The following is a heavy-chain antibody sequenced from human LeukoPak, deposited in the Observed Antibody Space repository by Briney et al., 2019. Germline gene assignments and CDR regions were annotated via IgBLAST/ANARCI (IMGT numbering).Heavy chain of an antibody. J-gene: IGHJ4*02. Sequence: GSLKLSCSALGFPFGSYAMPLVRQAPRKGLEYFSAISSNGGSTYYADSVKGRFTISRDNSKNTLYLQMSSLRAEDTAVYYCVIGRMIVVVNRFDYWGQGTLVTVSS. CDR3: VIGRMIVVVNRFDY. CDR1: GFPFGSYA. D-gene: IGHD3-22*01. V-gene: IGHV3-64D*06. CDR2: ISSNGGST.